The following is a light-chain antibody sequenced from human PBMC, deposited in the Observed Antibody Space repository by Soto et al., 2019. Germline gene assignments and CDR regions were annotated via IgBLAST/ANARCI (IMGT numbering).Light chain of an antibody. CDR1: NIGTKN. V-gene: IGLV3-9*01. Sequence: SYELTQPLSVSVALGQTARITCGGNNIGTKNVHWYQQKAGQAPVLVIYRDNNRPSGIPERFSGSNSGNTATLTISRAQGGDEADYYCQVWDSSIVLFGGGTKVTVL. CDR2: RDN. J-gene: IGLJ2*01. CDR3: QVWDSSIVL.